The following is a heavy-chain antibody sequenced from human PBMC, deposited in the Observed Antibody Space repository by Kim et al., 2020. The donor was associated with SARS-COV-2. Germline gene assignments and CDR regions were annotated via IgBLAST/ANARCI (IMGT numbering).Heavy chain of an antibody. J-gene: IGHJ6*02. CDR3: ARDLEFYYYGMDV. Sequence: YNPSLKSRVTISVDTSKNQFSLKLSSVTAADTVVYYCARDLEFYYYGMDVWGQGTTVTVSS. D-gene: IGHD3-10*01. V-gene: IGHV4-4*07.